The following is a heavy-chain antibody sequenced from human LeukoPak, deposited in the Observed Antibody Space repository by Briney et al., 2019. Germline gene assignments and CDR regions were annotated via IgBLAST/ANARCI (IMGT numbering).Heavy chain of an antibody. CDR1: GFTVSSNY. Sequence: GGSLRLSCAASGFTVSSNYMSWVRQAPGKGLEWVSVIYSGGSTYYADSVKGRFTISRDNSKNTLYLQMNSLRAEDTAVYYCASVDYRSSYFDYWGQGTLVTVSS. CDR2: IYSGGST. J-gene: IGHJ4*02. D-gene: IGHD4-11*01. V-gene: IGHV3-66*02. CDR3: ASVDYRSSYFDY.